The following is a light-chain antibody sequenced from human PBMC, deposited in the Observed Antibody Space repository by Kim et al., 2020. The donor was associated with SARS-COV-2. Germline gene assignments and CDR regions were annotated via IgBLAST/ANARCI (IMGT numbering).Light chain of an antibody. J-gene: IGLJ3*02. CDR3: SSFTTSSTWV. V-gene: IGLV2-14*04. Sequence: GQSITISCTGTSSDVGADNFVSWYQQHPGRAPKLMIYDGTERPSGISNRFSGSKSGNTASLTISGLQAEDEADYHCSSFTTSSTWVFGGGTKLTVL. CDR1: SSDVGADNF. CDR2: DGT.